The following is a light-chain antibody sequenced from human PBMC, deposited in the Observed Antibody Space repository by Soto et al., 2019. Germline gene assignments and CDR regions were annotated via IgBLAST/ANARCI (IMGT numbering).Light chain of an antibody. V-gene: IGLV2-14*01. CDR3: SSYTSSSTLLYV. CDR2: DVS. J-gene: IGLJ1*01. Sequence: QSALTQPASVSGSPGQSITISCTGTSSDVSGYNYVSWYQQHPGKAPKLMIYDVSNRPSGVSNRFSGSKSGNTASLTISGLQAEDEADYYCSSYTSSSTLLYVFGTGTKLTV. CDR1: SSDVSGYNY.